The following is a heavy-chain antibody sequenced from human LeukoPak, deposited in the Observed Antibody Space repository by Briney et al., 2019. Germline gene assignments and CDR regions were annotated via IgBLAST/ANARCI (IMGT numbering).Heavy chain of an antibody. CDR1: GFTVSSNY. J-gene: IGHJ6*02. CDR3: GREGPTVTTIYGMDV. Sequence: GGSLRLSCAASGFTVSSNYMSWVPRAPGRGLEWVQVIYSGGSTNYADSVKGRFTISRDNSKNTPYLQMNSLRAEDTAVYYCGREGPTVTTIYGMDVWGQGTTVTVSS. V-gene: IGHV3-53*01. D-gene: IGHD4-17*01. CDR2: IYSGGST.